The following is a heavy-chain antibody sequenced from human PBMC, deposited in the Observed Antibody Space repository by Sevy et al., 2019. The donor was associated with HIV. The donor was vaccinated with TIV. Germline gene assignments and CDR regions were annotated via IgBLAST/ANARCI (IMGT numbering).Heavy chain of an antibody. CDR2: ISSSGSTI. D-gene: IGHD3-3*01. Sequence: GGSLRLSCAASGFTFSDYYMSWIRQAPGKGLEWVSYISSSGSTIYYADSVKGRFTISRDNAKNSLYLQMNSLRAEDTAVYYCARDRPEEGGGFWSGYYTNDYWGQGTLVTVSS. J-gene: IGHJ4*02. V-gene: IGHV3-11*01. CDR3: ARDRPEEGGGFWSGYYTNDY. CDR1: GFTFSDYY.